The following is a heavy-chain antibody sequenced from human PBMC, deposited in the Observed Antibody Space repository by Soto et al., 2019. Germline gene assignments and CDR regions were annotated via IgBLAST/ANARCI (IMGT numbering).Heavy chain of an antibody. CDR1: GGSISRYY. CDR3: ARVGDTSGYYYNFDY. J-gene: IGHJ4*02. D-gene: IGHD3-22*01. V-gene: IGHV4-4*07. CDR2: ISASGST. Sequence: SETLSLTCAVSGGSISRYYWSWIRQPAGKGLEWIGRISASGSTNYNPSLKSRVVMSVDTSKSQFSLELNSVTAADTAVYYCARVGDTSGYYYNFDYWGQGTLVTVSS.